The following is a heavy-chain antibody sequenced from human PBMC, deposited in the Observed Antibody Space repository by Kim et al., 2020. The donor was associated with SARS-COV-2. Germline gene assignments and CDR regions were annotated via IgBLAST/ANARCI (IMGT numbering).Heavy chain of an antibody. CDR3: ARDSSIMARLGYYYGMDV. Sequence: SETLSLTCTVSGGSISSSSYYWGWIRQPPGKGLEWIGSIYYSGSTYYNPSLKSRVTISVDTSKNQFSLKLSSVTAADTAVYYCARDSSIMARLGYYYGMDVWGQGTTVTVSS. V-gene: IGHV4-39*07. CDR1: GGSISSSSYY. D-gene: IGHD5-12*01. J-gene: IGHJ6*02. CDR2: IYYSGST.